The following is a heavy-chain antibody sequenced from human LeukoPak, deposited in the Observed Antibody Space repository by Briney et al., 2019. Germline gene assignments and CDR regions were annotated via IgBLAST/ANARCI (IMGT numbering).Heavy chain of an antibody. J-gene: IGHJ4*02. Sequence: ASVKVSCKVSGYTFSNHAMHWVRQAPGQGLEWMGWIHAGNGDTKYSQKFQGRVTMTTDTSTSTAYMELRSLRSDDTAVYYCARDIGVVVVPAAIFYWGQGTLVTVSS. CDR2: IHAGNGDT. CDR1: GYTFSNHA. CDR3: ARDIGVVVVPAAIFY. D-gene: IGHD2-2*01. V-gene: IGHV1-3*01.